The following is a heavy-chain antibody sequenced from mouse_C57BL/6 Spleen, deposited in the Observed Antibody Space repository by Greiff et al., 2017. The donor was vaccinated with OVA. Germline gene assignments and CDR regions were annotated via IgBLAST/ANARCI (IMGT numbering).Heavy chain of an antibody. J-gene: IGHJ2*01. CDR3: ARDGYYRDY. CDR1: GFTFSSYA. CDR2: ISDGGSYT. D-gene: IGHD2-3*01. V-gene: IGHV5-4*01. Sequence: EVQRVESGGGLVKPGGSLKLSCAASGFTFSSYAMSWVRQTPEKRLEWVATISDGGSYTYYPDNVKGRFTISRDNAKNNLYLQMSHLKSEDTAMYYCARDGYYRDYWGQGTTLTVSS.